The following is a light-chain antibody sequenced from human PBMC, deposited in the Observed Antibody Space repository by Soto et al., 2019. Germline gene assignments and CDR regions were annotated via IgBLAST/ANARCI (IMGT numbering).Light chain of an antibody. CDR2: GAS. J-gene: IGKJ5*01. CDR3: QQYNKWPIT. CDR1: QSIGSH. Sequence: EVAITQSPATLSVAPGERATLSCRASQSIGSHLAWYQKKPGQAPRLLISGASTRATGIPARFSGGGSGTEFTLTISSLQSEDFAVYYCQQYNKWPITFGQGTRLEIK. V-gene: IGKV3-15*01.